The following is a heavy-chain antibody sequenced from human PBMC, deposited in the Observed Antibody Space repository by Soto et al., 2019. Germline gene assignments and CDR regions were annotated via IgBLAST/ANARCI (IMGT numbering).Heavy chain of an antibody. CDR1: GGSISSYY. CDR2: IYYSGST. Sequence: TSETLSLTCTVSGGSISSYYWSWIRQPPGKGLEWIGYIYYSGSTNYNPSLKSRVTISVDTSKNQFSLKLSSVTAADTAVYYCARHNDILTGDDYYYYMDVWGKGTTVTVSS. J-gene: IGHJ6*03. D-gene: IGHD3-9*01. CDR3: ARHNDILTGDDYYYYMDV. V-gene: IGHV4-59*08.